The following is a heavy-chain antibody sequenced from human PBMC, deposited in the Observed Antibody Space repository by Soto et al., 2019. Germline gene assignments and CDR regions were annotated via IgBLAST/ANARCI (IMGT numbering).Heavy chain of an antibody. D-gene: IGHD6-13*01. Sequence: PSETLSLTCAVSGGSISSGGYSWSWVRQPPGKGLEWIGYIYHSGSTYYNPSLKSRVTISVDRSKNQFSLKLSSVTAADTAVYYCARGSYSSSWYDGMDVWGQGTTVTVSS. V-gene: IGHV4-30-2*01. CDR1: GGSISSGGYS. CDR2: IYHSGST. J-gene: IGHJ6*02. CDR3: ARGSYSSSWYDGMDV.